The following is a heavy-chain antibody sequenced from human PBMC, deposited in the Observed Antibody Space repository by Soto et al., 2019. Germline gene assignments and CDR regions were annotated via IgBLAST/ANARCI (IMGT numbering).Heavy chain of an antibody. Sequence: ASVKVSCKASGYTFTSYYMHWVRQAPGQGLERMGIINPSGGSTSYAQKFQGRVTMTTDTSTSTAYMELRSLRSDDTAVYYCARDSYSSGWYGDFDYWGQGTLVTVSS. CDR2: INPSGGST. CDR3: ARDSYSSGWYGDFDY. D-gene: IGHD6-19*01. V-gene: IGHV1-46*01. CDR1: GYTFTSYY. J-gene: IGHJ4*02.